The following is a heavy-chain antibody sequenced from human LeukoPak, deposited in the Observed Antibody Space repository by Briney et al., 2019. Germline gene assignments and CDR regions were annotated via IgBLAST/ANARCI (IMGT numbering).Heavy chain of an antibody. D-gene: IGHD3-22*01. CDR3: AKAKTMIVLAPMDY. V-gene: IGHV3-23*01. Sequence: GGSLRLSCAASGFTFSSYAMSWVRQAPGKGLEWVSAISGSGGSTYYADSVKGRFTISRDNSKNTLYLHMNSLRAEDMAVYYCAKAKTMIVLAPMDYWGQGTLVTVSS. CDR2: ISGSGGST. CDR1: GFTFSSYA. J-gene: IGHJ4*02.